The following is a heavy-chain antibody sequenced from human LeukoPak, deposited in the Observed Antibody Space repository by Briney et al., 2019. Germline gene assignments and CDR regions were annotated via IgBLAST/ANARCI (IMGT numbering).Heavy chain of an antibody. Sequence: GGSLRLSCAASGFTFSSYEMNWVRQAPGKGLEWVSYISSSGSTIYYADSVKGRFTISRDNAKNSLYLQMNSLRAEDTAVYYCARDGRGLPIDYWGQGTLVTVSS. D-gene: IGHD4-17*01. CDR3: ARDGRGLPIDY. J-gene: IGHJ4*02. V-gene: IGHV3-48*03. CDR1: GFTFSSYE. CDR2: ISSSGSTI.